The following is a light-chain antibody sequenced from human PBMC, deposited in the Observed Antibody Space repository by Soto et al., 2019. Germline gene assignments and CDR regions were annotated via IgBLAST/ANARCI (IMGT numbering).Light chain of an antibody. Sequence: EIVLTQSPGTLSLSPGERATLSCRASQSVSSSHLAWYQQKPGQAPRLLIYGSSSRATGIPDRFSGSGSGTDFTLTISRLEPEDFAVYYCQQCGGSPGTFGQGTKVEIK. CDR3: QQCGGSPGT. J-gene: IGKJ1*01. V-gene: IGKV3-20*01. CDR2: GSS. CDR1: QSVSSSH.